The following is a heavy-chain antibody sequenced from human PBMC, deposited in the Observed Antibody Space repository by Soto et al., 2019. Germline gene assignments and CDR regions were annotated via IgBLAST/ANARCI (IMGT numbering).Heavy chain of an antibody. J-gene: IGHJ5*02. D-gene: IGHD5-18*01. CDR2: ISYSGTT. V-gene: IGHV4-30-4*01. CDR3: ARGRGYSYGYLGWFDP. CDR1: GDSISSNTNY. Sequence: LSETLSLTCTVSGDSISSNTNYWSWIRQPPGEGLEWIGFISYSGTTSYSPSLKSRVAISLDTSKNQFSLSLSSVTATDTAVYYCARGRGYSYGYLGWFDPWGQGTLVTVSS.